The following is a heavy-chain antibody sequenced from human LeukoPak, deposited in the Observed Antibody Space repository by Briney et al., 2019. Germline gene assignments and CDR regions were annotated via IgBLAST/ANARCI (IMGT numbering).Heavy chain of an antibody. CDR1: GLIVSSNY. Sequence: GGSLRLSCAASGLIVSSNYMTWVCQAPGKGLEWVSIIHTNGNTYYADSVKGRFTISRDNSKNTLYLRMNSLRTEDTAVYYCASSRTAASSNWFDPWGQGTLVTVSS. CDR2: IHTNGNT. CDR3: ASSRTAASSNWFDP. V-gene: IGHV3-53*01. D-gene: IGHD6-13*01. J-gene: IGHJ5*02.